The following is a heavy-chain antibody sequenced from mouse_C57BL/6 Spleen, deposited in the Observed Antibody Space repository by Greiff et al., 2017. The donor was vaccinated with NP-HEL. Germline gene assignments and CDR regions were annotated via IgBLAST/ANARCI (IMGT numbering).Heavy chain of an antibody. CDR1: GYTFTSYW. Sequence: LVESGAELVKPGASVKMSCKASGYTFTSYWITWVKQRPGQGLEWIGDIYPGSGSTNYNEKFKSKATMTVDTSSSTAYMQLSSLTSEDSAVYYCARCYYDYDDAWFAYWGQGTLVTVSA. V-gene: IGHV1-55*01. D-gene: IGHD2-4*01. J-gene: IGHJ3*01. CDR2: IYPGSGST. CDR3: ARCYYDYDDAWFAY.